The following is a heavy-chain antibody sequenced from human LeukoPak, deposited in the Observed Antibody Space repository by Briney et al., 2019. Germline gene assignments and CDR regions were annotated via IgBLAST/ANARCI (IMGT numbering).Heavy chain of an antibody. Sequence: PGGSLRLSCAASGFTFSSYWMHWVRQAPGKGLVWVSRINSDGSSTSYADSVKGRFTISRDNAENTLYLQMNSLRAEDTAVYYCARGATDVTRWFDPWGQGTRVTVSS. CDR2: INSDGSST. CDR3: ARGATDVTRWFDP. J-gene: IGHJ5*02. V-gene: IGHV3-74*01. D-gene: IGHD1-1*01. CDR1: GFTFSSYW.